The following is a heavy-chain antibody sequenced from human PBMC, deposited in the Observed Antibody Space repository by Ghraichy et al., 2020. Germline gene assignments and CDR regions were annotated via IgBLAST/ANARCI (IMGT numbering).Heavy chain of an antibody. CDR3: ARDIKSSSWSYYYDAMDV. V-gene: IGHV3-30-3*01. CDR2: VSYDGITK. Sequence: GGSLRLSCAASGFTFRTYSMHWVRQAPGKGLEWVSVVSYDGITKYYADSLKGRFTISRDNSKNTLYLQLNSLRGEDTAVYYCARDIKSSSWSYYYDAMDVWRQGTPVTVSS. CDR1: GFTFRTYS. D-gene: IGHD2-2*01. J-gene: IGHJ6*02.